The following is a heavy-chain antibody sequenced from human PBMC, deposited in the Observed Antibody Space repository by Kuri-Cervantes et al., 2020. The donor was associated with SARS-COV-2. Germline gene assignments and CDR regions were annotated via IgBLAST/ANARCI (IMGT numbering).Heavy chain of an antibody. D-gene: IGHD2-21*01. CDR1: GFNFSRPD. CDR3: AKDRVGVQDF. J-gene: IGHJ4*02. V-gene: IGHV3-30*18. CDR2: ISHDGKKK. Sequence: GESLKISCAASGFNFSRPDMHWVRQAPGKGLEWVAVISHDGKKKNCIDSGKGRFTISRDNSQNTLYLHMTSLRSEDTAMYHCAKDRVGVQDFWGQGTLVTVSS.